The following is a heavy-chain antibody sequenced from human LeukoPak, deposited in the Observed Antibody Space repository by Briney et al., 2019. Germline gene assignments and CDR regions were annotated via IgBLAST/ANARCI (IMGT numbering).Heavy chain of an antibody. V-gene: IGHV3-23*01. D-gene: IGHD3-9*01. CDR1: GFTFTNYA. CDR3: AKWGDYDILTGYYVPDY. Sequence: GSLRLSCVASGFTFTNYAMSWVRQAPGKGLEWVSAITGSDGSSYYADSVKGRFTISRDNSKNTLYLQVNSLRAEDTAVHYCAKWGDYDILTGYYVPDYWGQGTLVTVSS. J-gene: IGHJ4*02. CDR2: ITGSDGSS.